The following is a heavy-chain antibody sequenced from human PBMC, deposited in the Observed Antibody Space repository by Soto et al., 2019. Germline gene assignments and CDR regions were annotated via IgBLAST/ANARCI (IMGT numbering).Heavy chain of an antibody. Sequence: QVQLVQSGAEVKKPGASVKVSCKASGYTFTSYDINWVRQATGPGLEWMGWMNPNSVNTGYAQKFQGRVTLTRNTSISTAYMELSSLRSEDTAVYYCARERSAAGTGWFDPWGQGTLVTVSS. V-gene: IGHV1-8*01. J-gene: IGHJ5*02. CDR2: MNPNSVNT. CDR3: ARERSAAGTGWFDP. CDR1: GYTFTSYD. D-gene: IGHD6-13*01.